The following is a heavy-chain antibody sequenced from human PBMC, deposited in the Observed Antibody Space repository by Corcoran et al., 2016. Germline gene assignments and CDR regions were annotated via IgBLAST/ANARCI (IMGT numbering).Heavy chain of an antibody. J-gene: IGHJ6*02. V-gene: IGHV1-46*01. D-gene: IGHD1-1*01. Sequence: QVQLVQSGAEVKKPGASVKVSCKASGYTFTSYYMHWVRQAPGQGLEWMGIINPSGGSTSYAQKFQGRVTMTRDTSTSTVYMELSSLRSEDTAVYYWARRQLDPYYDYGMDVWGQGTTVTVSS. CDR3: ARRQLDPYYDYGMDV. CDR1: GYTFTSYY. CDR2: INPSGGST.